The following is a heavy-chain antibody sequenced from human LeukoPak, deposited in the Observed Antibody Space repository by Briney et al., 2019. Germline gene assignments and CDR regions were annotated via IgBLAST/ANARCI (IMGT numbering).Heavy chain of an antibody. D-gene: IGHD3-22*01. V-gene: IGHV3-23*01. CDR3: AKFMNYYDSSGYSSY. CDR1: GFTFSSYA. CDR2: ISGSGGST. J-gene: IGHJ4*02. Sequence: PGGSLRLSCAASGFTFSSYAMSWVRQAPGKGLEWVSAISGSGGSTYYADSVKGRFTISRDNSKNTLYLQMNSLRAEDTAVYYCAKFMNYYDSSGYSSYWGQGTLVTVSS.